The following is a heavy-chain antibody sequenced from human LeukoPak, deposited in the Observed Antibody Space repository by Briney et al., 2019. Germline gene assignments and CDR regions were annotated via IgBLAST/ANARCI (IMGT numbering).Heavy chain of an antibody. J-gene: IGHJ4*02. Sequence: PSETLSLTCTVSGGSISSGSYYWRWIRQPAGKGLEWIGRISTSGSTNYNPSLKSRVTISVDTSKNQFSLKLSSVTAADTAVYYCARGGGSYFDYWGQGTLVTVSS. V-gene: IGHV4-61*02. CDR3: ARGGGSYFDY. CDR1: GGSISSGSYY. CDR2: ISTSGST. D-gene: IGHD1-26*01.